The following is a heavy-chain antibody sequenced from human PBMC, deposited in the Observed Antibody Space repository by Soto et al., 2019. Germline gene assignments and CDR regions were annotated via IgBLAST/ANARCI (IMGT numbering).Heavy chain of an antibody. CDR2: IYYSGST. Sequence: LEIQSLPCSVFGGNIRSSSYYRGRIRQPPGKGLEWIGSIYYSGSTYYNPSLKSRVAMSVDTSKNQFSLKLSSVIAADTAVYYCARHGPSAPRGFFDSWGQGSLVTVSS. CDR3: ARHGPSAPRGFFDS. J-gene: IGHJ4*02. V-gene: IGHV4-39*01. CDR1: GGNIRSSSYY. D-gene: IGHD3-10*01.